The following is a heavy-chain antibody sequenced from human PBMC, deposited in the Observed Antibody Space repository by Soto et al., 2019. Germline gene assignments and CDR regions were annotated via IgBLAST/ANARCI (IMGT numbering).Heavy chain of an antibody. Sequence: EVQLVESGGKLVKPGGSLRLSCAASGFTFSNAWMSWVRQGPGKGLEWVGRIKSKTDGATTDYAAPVKGRFTISRDDSKNTLYLQMNSLKTEDTAVYYCTTEFRVGGFGDYWGQGTLVTVSS. CDR1: GFTFSNAW. D-gene: IGHD1-26*01. CDR2: IKSKTDGATT. J-gene: IGHJ4*02. CDR3: TTEFRVGGFGDY. V-gene: IGHV3-15*01.